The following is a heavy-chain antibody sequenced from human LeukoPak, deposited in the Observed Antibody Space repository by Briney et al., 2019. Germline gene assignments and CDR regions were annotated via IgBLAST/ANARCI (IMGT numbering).Heavy chain of an antibody. V-gene: IGHV3-74*01. CDR3: SRALGGTAMVDFVY. Sequence: GGSLRLSSAASGFTFSSYWMHWVRQAPGMGLVWVSRINSDGRSTTYADSVKGRFTISRDNAKTKLYQQMNSLRAEDTAVYYCSRALGGTAMVDFVYWGEGALGTVSP. CDR1: GFTFSSYW. D-gene: IGHD5-18*01. J-gene: IGHJ4*02. CDR2: INSDGRST.